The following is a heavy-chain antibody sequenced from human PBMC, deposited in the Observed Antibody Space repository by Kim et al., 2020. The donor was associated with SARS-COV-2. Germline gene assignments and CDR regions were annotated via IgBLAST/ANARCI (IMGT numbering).Heavy chain of an antibody. D-gene: IGHD4-17*01. V-gene: IGHV4-39*01. J-gene: IGHJ4*02. CDR1: GCSISSSSYY. CDR2: IYYTGTT. Sequence: SETLSLTCTVSGCSISSSSYYWGWIRQPPGKGLEWIGSIYYTGTTYYNPSLKSRVTISVDTSKNQFSLKLSSVTAADTAVYFCARPLFMTTLPSAFDFWGQGPLVTASS. CDR3: ARPLFMTTLPSAFDF.